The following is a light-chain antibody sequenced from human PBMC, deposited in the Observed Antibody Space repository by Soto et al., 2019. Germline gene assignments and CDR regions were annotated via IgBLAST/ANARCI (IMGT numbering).Light chain of an antibody. Sequence: IQLTQSPSSLSASVGDRVTITCRASQGISSYLAWYQQIPGKAPKLRIYAASTLKSGVPSRFTGSGSGTDFTLTISSLQPEDFATYYCQHLHSYPPTFGGGTKVEIK. CDR3: QHLHSYPPT. CDR2: AAS. CDR1: QGISSY. V-gene: IGKV1-9*01. J-gene: IGKJ4*01.